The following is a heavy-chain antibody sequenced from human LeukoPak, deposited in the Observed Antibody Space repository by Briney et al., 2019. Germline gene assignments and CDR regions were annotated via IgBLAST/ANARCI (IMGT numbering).Heavy chain of an antibody. CDR1: GFALSNHW. Sequence: PGGSLRLSCTASGFALSNHWMNWVRQAPGKGLEWVANIKQDGSAKYCVDSVKGRFTISTDNTKNSLYLQMNSLRAEDTALYYCARDAGRTLDLWGRGTLVTVSS. CDR3: ARDAGRTLDL. V-gene: IGHV3-7*03. CDR2: IKQDGSAK. J-gene: IGHJ2*01. D-gene: IGHD1-7*01.